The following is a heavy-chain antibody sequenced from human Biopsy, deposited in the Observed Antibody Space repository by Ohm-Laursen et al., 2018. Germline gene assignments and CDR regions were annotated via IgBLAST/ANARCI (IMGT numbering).Heavy chain of an antibody. V-gene: IGHV1-69*06. CDR1: EGTFSNYG. CDR3: ATKLTGYFHH. CDR2: NIPILGTG. Sequence: SVKVSCKVPEGTFSNYGVNWVRQAPGQGLEWLGGNIPILGTGNYAHQFQDRVTVVADTSTSTATMELRSLRSDDAAVYYCATKLTGYFHHWGQGTLVIVSS. J-gene: IGHJ1*01. D-gene: IGHD3-9*01.